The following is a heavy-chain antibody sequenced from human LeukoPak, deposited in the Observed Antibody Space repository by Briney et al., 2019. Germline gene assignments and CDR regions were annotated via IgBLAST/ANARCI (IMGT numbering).Heavy chain of an antibody. D-gene: IGHD2-8*01. Sequence: SETLSLTCTVSGDSISSSSYYWGWIRQPPGKGLEWIGSIYYSGSTSYNPSLKSRVTISLDTSKNQFSLKLSSVTAADTAVYYCARVEKLYANAFDIWGQGTMVTVSS. V-gene: IGHV4-39*07. CDR1: GDSISSSSYY. J-gene: IGHJ3*02. CDR2: IYYSGST. CDR3: ARVEKLYANAFDI.